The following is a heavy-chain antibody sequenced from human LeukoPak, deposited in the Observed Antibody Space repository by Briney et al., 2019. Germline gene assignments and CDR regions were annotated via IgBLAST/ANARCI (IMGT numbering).Heavy chain of an antibody. CDR3: AREGIVVLPAAPLDV. CDR2: INHSGST. Sequence: SETLSLTCAVHGGSFSGYYWSWIRQPPGQGLEWIGEINHSGSTNYNPSLKSRVTISVDTSKNQFSLKLSSVTAADTAVYYCAREGIVVLPAAPLDVWGKGTTVTVSS. J-gene: IGHJ6*04. D-gene: IGHD2-2*01. V-gene: IGHV4-34*01. CDR1: GGSFSGYY.